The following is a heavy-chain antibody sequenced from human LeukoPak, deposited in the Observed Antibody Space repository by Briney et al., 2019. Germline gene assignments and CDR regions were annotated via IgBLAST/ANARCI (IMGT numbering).Heavy chain of an antibody. Sequence: TSETLSLTCAVYGGSFSGYYWSWIRQPPGKGLEWIGEINHSGSTNYNPSLKSRVTISVDTSKNQFSLKLSSVTAADTAVYYCARHVGSGYYLRIFDYWGQGTLVTVSS. CDR2: INHSGST. D-gene: IGHD3-22*01. CDR1: GGSFSGYY. V-gene: IGHV4-34*01. J-gene: IGHJ4*02. CDR3: ARHVGSGYYLRIFDY.